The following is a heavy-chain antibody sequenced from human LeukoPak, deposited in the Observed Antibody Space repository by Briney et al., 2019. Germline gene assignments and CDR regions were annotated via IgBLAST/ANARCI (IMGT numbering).Heavy chain of an antibody. V-gene: IGHV3-23*01. CDR1: GLIFNTYG. D-gene: IGHD2-2*01. CDR2: ISGSDGRT. J-gene: IGHJ4*02. Sequence: PGRSLRLSCEVSGLIFNTYGMHWVRQAPGKGLEWVSAISGSDGRTFYADSVKGRFTISRDNSKNTLSPQMNSLRAEDTAVYYCAKIDCSPSSCDEFDYWGQGTLVTVSS. CDR3: AKIDCSPSSCDEFDY.